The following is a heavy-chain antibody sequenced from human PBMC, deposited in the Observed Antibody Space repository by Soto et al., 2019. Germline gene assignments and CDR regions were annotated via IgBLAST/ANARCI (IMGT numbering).Heavy chain of an antibody. CDR1: GSTFSDYY. Sequence: KSGGSLRLSCAASGSTFSDYYMSWIRQAPGKGLEWVSYISSSSSYTNYADSVKGRFTISRDNAKNSLYLQMNSLRAEDTAVYYCARTPDCTNGVCSAGFDYWGQGTLVTVSS. CDR3: ARTPDCTNGVCSAGFDY. CDR2: ISSSSSYT. J-gene: IGHJ4*02. D-gene: IGHD2-8*01. V-gene: IGHV3-11*06.